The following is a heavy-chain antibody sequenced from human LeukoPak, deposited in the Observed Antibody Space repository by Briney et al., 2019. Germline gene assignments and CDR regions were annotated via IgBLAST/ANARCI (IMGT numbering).Heavy chain of an antibody. V-gene: IGHV3-74*01. CDR2: INTSGSNT. J-gene: IGHJ4*02. D-gene: IGHD6-19*01. CDR3: AKDKSRITVTNWDY. CDR1: GFTFGDYW. Sequence: GGSLRLSCTASGFTFGDYWMHWVRQVPGKGLVWVSRINTSGSNTAYADSVKGRFTISRDNSKSTLYLQMNSLRAEDTAIYYCAKDKSRITVTNWDYWGQGTLVTVSS.